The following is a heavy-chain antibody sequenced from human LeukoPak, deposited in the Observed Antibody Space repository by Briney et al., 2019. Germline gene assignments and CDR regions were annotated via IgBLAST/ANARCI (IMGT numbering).Heavy chain of an antibody. J-gene: IGHJ5*02. V-gene: IGHV3-33*01. Sequence: PGRSLRLSCAASGFTFSNYGMHWVRQAPGKGLEWVAVIWYDGSNKYYADSVKGRFTISRDNSKNTLYLQMDSLRAEDTAVYYCARGNWFDPWGQGTLVTVSS. CDR2: IWYDGSNK. CDR1: GFTFSNYG. CDR3: ARGNWFDP.